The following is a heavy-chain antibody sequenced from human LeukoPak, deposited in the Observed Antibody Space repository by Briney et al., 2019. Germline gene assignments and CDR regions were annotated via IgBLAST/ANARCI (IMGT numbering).Heavy chain of an antibody. V-gene: IGHV4-4*07. CDR2: IYSSGST. Sequence: SETLSLTCSVSGGSISNYYWGWIRQPAGKGLEWIGRIYSSGSTNYNPSLKSRVTMPVDTSKNQFSLKLSSVTAADTAVYYCARDLGLKSMDYWGQGTLVSVSS. D-gene: IGHD2/OR15-2a*01. CDR1: GGSISNYY. CDR3: ARDLGLKSMDY. J-gene: IGHJ4*02.